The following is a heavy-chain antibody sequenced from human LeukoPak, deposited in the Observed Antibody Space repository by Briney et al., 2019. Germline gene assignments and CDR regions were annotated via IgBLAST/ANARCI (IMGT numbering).Heavy chain of an antibody. J-gene: IGHJ6*02. CDR3: ARTIAQYSNSWLYFYYGLDV. CDR2: ISGGSEDT. D-gene: IGHD6-13*01. Sequence: GGSLRLSCTASGFTFGSYAMSWVRQAPGKGLEWVSSISGGSEDTYYADSVKGRFTISRDNSKSTLNLQLSSLRAEDTAVYYCARTIAQYSNSWLYFYYGLDVWGQGTTVTVSS. CDR1: GFTFGSYA. V-gene: IGHV3-23*01.